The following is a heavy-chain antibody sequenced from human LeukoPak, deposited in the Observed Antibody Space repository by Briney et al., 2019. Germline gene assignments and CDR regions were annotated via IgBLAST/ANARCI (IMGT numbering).Heavy chain of an antibody. Sequence: PGRSLRLSCAASGFTFDDYAMHWVRHAPGKGLEWVSGISWNSGSIGYADSVKGRFTISRDNAKNSLYLQMNSLRAEDTALYYCAKAPEITMAHNWFDPWGQGTLVTVSS. J-gene: IGHJ5*02. CDR3: AKAPEITMAHNWFDP. V-gene: IGHV3-9*01. CDR1: GFTFDDYA. D-gene: IGHD3-10*01. CDR2: ISWNSGSI.